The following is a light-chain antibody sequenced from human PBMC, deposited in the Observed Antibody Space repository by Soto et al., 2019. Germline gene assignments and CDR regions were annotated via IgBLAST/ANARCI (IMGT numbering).Light chain of an antibody. J-gene: IGKJ2*01. Sequence: EIVLTQSPGILSLSPGERATISCRASQSVSSNYLAWYQHKPGQAPRLLLYGASSRATGIPDRFSGSGSGTDFTLTISRLEPEDFAVYYCQQYGSSPPYTFGQGTKVDIK. CDR3: QQYGSSPPYT. CDR2: GAS. V-gene: IGKV3-20*01. CDR1: QSVSSNY.